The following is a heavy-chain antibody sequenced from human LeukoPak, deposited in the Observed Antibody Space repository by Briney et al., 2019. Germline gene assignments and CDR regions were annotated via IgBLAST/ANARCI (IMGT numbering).Heavy chain of an antibody. CDR1: GYTFTGYY. CDR2: INPNSGGT. Sequence: ASVKVPCKASGYTFTGYYMHWVRQAPGQGLEWMGWINPNSGGTNYAQKFQGRVTMTRDTSISTAYMELSRLRSDDTAVYYCARGLKKTVAVATIRKAGYNWFDPWGQGTLVTVPS. V-gene: IGHV1-2*02. D-gene: IGHD5-12*01. J-gene: IGHJ5*02. CDR3: ARGLKKTVAVATIRKAGYNWFDP.